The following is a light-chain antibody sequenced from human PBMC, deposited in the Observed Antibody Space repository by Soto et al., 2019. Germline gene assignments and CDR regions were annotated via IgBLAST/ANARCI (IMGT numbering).Light chain of an antibody. CDR3: QQRSNWPPLT. V-gene: IGKV3-11*01. Sequence: EVVLTQSPATLSLSPGERATLSCRASQSVTAYLAWYQQKPGQAPRLLIYDVSNRATGIPARFSGSGSGTDFTLTISSLEPEDFAVYYCQQRSNWPPLTFGGGTKVEIK. CDR2: DVS. CDR1: QSVTAY. J-gene: IGKJ4*01.